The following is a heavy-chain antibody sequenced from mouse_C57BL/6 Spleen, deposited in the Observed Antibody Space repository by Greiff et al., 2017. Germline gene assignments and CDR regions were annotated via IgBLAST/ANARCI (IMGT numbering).Heavy chain of an antibody. CDR2: IYPGDGDT. V-gene: IGHV1-80*01. CDR3: ARRGYGNPIAMDY. Sequence: QVQLKQSGAELVKPGASVKISCKASGYAFSSYWMNWVKQRPGKGLEWIGQIYPGDGDTNYNGKFKGKATLTADKSSSTAYMQLSSLTSEDSAVYFCARRGYGNPIAMDYWGQGTSVTVSS. D-gene: IGHD2-1*01. CDR1: GYAFSSYW. J-gene: IGHJ4*01.